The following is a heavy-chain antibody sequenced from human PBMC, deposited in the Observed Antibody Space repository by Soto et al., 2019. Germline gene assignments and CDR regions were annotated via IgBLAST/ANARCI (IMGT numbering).Heavy chain of an antibody. J-gene: IGHJ4*02. CDR2: ISYDGSNK. D-gene: IGHD3-22*01. Sequence: PGGSLRLSCAASGFTFSSYGMHWVRQAPGKGLEWVAVISYDGSNKYYADSVKGRFTISRDNSKNTLYLQMNSLRAEDTAVYYCAKDYYDSSGWPPYFDYWGQGTLVTVSS. CDR3: AKDYYDSSGWPPYFDY. CDR1: GFTFSSYG. V-gene: IGHV3-30*18.